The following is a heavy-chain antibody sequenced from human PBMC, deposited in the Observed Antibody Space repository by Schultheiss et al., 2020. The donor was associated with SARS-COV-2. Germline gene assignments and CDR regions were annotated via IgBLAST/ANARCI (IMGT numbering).Heavy chain of an antibody. CDR1: GFTFDDYA. CDR2: ISWNSGSI. V-gene: IGHV3-9*01. CDR3: AKHYDSSGYRMDYYYYGMDV. D-gene: IGHD3-22*01. J-gene: IGHJ6*02. Sequence: GGSLRLSCAASGFTFDDYAMHWVRQAPGKGLEWVSGISWNSGSIGYADSVKGRFTISRDNAKNSLYLQMNSLRAEDTAVYYCAKHYDSSGYRMDYYYYGMDVWGQGTTVTVSS.